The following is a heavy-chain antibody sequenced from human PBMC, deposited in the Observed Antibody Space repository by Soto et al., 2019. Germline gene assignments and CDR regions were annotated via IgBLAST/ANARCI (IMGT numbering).Heavy chain of an antibody. CDR3: AREERLSITMVRGVICFDP. D-gene: IGHD3-10*01. V-gene: IGHV1-69*13. CDR1: GGTFSSYA. CDR2: IIPIFGTA. Sequence: ASVKVSCKASGGTFSSYAISWVRQATGQGLEWMGGIIPIFGTANYAQKFQGRVTITADESTSTAYMELSSLRSEDTAVYYCAREERLSITMVRGVICFDPWGQGPLVTVSS. J-gene: IGHJ5*02.